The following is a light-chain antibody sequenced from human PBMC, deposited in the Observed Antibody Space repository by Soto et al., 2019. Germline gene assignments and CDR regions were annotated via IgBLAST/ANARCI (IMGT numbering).Light chain of an antibody. CDR3: SSHAGSKRV. Sequence: QSALTQPPSASGSPGQSVTISCTGTSSDVGGYNYVSWYLQHPGKAPKLMIYEVNKRPSGVPDRFSGSKSGNTASLTVSGLQAEDEGDYYCSSHAGSKRVFGTGTKLTVL. CDR1: SSDVGGYNY. CDR2: EVN. V-gene: IGLV2-8*01. J-gene: IGLJ1*01.